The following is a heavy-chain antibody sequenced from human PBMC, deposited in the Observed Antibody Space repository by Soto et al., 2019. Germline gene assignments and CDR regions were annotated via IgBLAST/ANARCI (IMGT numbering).Heavy chain of an antibody. D-gene: IGHD2-21*02. CDR3: ARDQGVVVTADNWFDP. CDR2: IFSSGST. Sequence: KPXETLPPPGAVSGVSITGYSALWMRQPTGKGLEWIGRIFSSGSTNYNPSLKGRITMSLDTSKNQFSLKLNSGTATDTAVYFCARDQGVVVTADNWFDPWGQGILVSVSS. CDR1: GVSITGYS. V-gene: IGHV4-4*07. J-gene: IGHJ5*02.